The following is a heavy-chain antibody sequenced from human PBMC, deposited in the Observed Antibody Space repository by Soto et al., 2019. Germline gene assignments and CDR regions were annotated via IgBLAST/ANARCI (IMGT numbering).Heavy chain of an antibody. J-gene: IGHJ6*02. CDR3: ATDRGTLGYCSGGSCPPRDYYYYYGMDV. V-gene: IGHV1-24*01. CDR2: FDPEDGET. CDR1: GYTLTELS. D-gene: IGHD2-15*01. Sequence: ASVKVSCKVSGYTLTELSMHWVRQAPGKGLEWMGGFDPEDGETIYAQKFQGRVTMTEDTSTDTAYMELSSLRSEDTAVYYCATDRGTLGYCSGGSCPPRDYYYYYGMDVWGQGTTVTVSS.